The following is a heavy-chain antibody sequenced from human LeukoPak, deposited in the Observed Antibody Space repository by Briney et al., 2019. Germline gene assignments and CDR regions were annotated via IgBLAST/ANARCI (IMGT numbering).Heavy chain of an antibody. CDR1: GYTFTSYG. V-gene: IGHV1-18*01. Sequence: GASVKVSCKASGYTFTSYGISWVRQAPGQGLEWMGWSSAYNGNTNYAQKLQGRVTMTTDTSTSTAYMELRSLRSDDTAVYYCARDRISNPYSGSHRGSHFYYYMDVWGKGTTVTVSS. CDR3: ARDRISNPYSGSHRGSHFYYYMDV. D-gene: IGHD1-26*01. CDR2: SSAYNGNT. J-gene: IGHJ6*03.